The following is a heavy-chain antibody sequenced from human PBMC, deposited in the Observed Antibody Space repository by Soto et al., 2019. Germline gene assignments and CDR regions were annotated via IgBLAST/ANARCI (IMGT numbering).Heavy chain of an antibody. V-gene: IGHV1-69*02. CDR2: IIPILGIA. Sequence: KISCKASGGTFSSYTISWVRQAPGQGLEWMGRIIPILGIANYAQKFQGRVTITADKSTSTAYMELSSLRSEDTAVYYCASIPSEVRGVIINDYWGQGTLVTVSS. CDR3: ASIPSEVRGVIINDY. CDR1: GGTFSSYT. D-gene: IGHD3-10*01. J-gene: IGHJ4*02.